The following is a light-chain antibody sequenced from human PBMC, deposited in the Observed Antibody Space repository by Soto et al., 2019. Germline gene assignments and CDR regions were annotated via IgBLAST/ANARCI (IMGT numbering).Light chain of an antibody. Sequence: QSALTQPPSASGSPGQSVTISCTGTSSDVGAYNYVSWYQQHPGKAPKLLLYQVTKRPSGVPDRFSASKSGNTASLTVSGLQAEDEADYYCSSKAGNTFYAFGPGTKLTVL. CDR2: QVT. V-gene: IGLV2-8*01. CDR3: SSKAGNTFYA. J-gene: IGLJ1*01. CDR1: SSDVGAYNY.